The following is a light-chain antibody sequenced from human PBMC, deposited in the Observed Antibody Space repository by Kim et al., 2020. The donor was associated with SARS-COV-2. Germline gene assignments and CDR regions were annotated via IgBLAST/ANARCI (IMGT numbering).Light chain of an antibody. CDR1: QSVSTE. CDR3: QQYHNWPPLT. V-gene: IGKV3-15*01. J-gene: IGKJ4*01. Sequence: SPGARATLSCRASQSVSTELAWYQQKPGQAPRLRIYGASTRATGIPARFSGSGSGTEFTLTIGSLQSEDFAVYYCQQYHNWPPLTFGGGTKVDIK. CDR2: GAS.